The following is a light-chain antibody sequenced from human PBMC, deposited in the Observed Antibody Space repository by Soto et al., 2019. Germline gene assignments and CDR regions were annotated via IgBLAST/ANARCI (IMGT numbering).Light chain of an antibody. CDR1: SSDVGGYNY. CDR2: DVT. CDR3: SSYTSSSTPYV. Sequence: QSVLTQPASVSGSPGQSITISCTGTSSDVGGYNYVSWYQQHPVKAPKLMIYDVTNWPSGVSDRFSGSKSGNTASLTISGLQAEDEADYYCSSYTSSSTPYVFGTGTRSPS. V-gene: IGLV2-14*01. J-gene: IGLJ1*01.